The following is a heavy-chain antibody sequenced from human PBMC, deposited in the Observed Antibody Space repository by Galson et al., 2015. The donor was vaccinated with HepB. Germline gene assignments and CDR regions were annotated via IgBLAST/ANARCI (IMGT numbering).Heavy chain of an antibody. CDR1: GGSISSYY. Sequence: ETLSLTCTVSGGSISSYYWSWIRQPPGKGLEWIGYIYYSRSTNYNPSLKSRVTISVDTSKNQFSLKLSSVTAADTAVYYCARHPSSLGNWFDPWGQGTLVTVSS. CDR2: IYYSRST. CDR3: ARHPSSLGNWFDP. J-gene: IGHJ5*02. D-gene: IGHD6-13*01. V-gene: IGHV4-59*08.